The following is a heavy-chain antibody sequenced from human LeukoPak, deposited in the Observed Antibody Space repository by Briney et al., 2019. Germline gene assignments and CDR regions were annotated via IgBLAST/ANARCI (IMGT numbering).Heavy chain of an antibody. CDR2: IYYSGST. CDR3: ARGGRYCSGGSCYYYYYYMDV. J-gene: IGHJ6*03. Sequence: PSETLSLTCTVPGGSISSYYWSWIRQPPGKGLEWIGYIYYSGSTNYNPSLKSRVTISVDTSKNQFSLKLSSVTAADTAVYYCARGGRYCSGGSCYYYYYYMDVWGKGTTVTVSS. CDR1: GGSISSYY. V-gene: IGHV4-59*01. D-gene: IGHD2-15*01.